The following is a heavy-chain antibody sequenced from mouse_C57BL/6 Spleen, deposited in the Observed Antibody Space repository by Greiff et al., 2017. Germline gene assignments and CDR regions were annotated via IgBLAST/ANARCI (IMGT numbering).Heavy chain of an antibody. Sequence: VQLQQSGPELVKPGASVKISCKASGYSFTGYYMNWVKQSPEKSLEWIGEINPSTGGTTYNQKFKDKATLTVDKSSNTAYMQLKSLTSEDSAVYYCTRSGTTVVDYWYFDVWGKGTTVTVSS. CDR1: GYSFTGYY. V-gene: IGHV1-42*01. D-gene: IGHD1-1*01. CDR2: INPSTGGT. J-gene: IGHJ1*03. CDR3: TRSGTTVVDYWYFDV.